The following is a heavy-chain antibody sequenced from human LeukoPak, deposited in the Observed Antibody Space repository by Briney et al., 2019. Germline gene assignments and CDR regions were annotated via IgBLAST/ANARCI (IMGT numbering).Heavy chain of an antibody. CDR1: GGSISSYY. D-gene: IGHD1-26*01. V-gene: IGHV3-9*01. Sequence: LSLTCTVSGGSISSYYWSWVRQAPGKGLEWVSGISWNSGSIGYADSVKGRFTISRDNAKNSLYLQMNSLRAEDTALYYCAKSQFSATYRGMDVWGKGTTVTISS. J-gene: IGHJ6*04. CDR2: ISWNSGSI. CDR3: AKSQFSATYRGMDV.